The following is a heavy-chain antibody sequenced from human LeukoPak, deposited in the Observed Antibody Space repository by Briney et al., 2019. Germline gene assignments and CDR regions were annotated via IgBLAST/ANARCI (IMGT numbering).Heavy chain of an antibody. CDR1: GFTFSSFT. CDR2: ISPTGIST. V-gene: IGHV3-21*01. J-gene: IGHJ5*02. Sequence: GGSLRLSCAASGFTFSSFTMNWVRQAPGRGLEWASSISPTGISTWHADSVKGRFTISRDNAKNSVHLQMTSLRVDDTAVYYCGRDYLGESGAGGPWGQGILVTVSS. D-gene: IGHD3-10*01. CDR3: GRDYLGESGAGGP.